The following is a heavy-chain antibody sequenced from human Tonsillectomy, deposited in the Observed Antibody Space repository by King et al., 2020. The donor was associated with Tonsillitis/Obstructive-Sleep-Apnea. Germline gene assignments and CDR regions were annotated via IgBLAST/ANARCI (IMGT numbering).Heavy chain of an antibody. J-gene: IGHJ4*02. D-gene: IGHD1-26*01. CDR2: INPSGGST. CDR3: ARVSGSYDY. Sequence: HWVRQAPGQGLEWMGIINPSGGSTSYAQKFQGRVTMTRDTSTSTVYMELSSLRSEDTAVYYCARVSGSYDYWGQGTLVTVSS. V-gene: IGHV1-46*01.